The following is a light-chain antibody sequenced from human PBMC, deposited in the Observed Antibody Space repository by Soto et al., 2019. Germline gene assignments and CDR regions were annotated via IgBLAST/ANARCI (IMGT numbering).Light chain of an antibody. CDR1: QSISNW. V-gene: IGKV1-5*03. J-gene: IGKJ1*01. CDR3: QQYDTYPRT. Sequence: DIQMTQSPSTLSASVGDRVTITCRASQSISNWLAWYQQKPGKAPKLLIFKASTLESGVPSRFSGSGSGTEFTLNISSLQPDDFAPSHCQQYDTYPRTFGQGTKVDIK. CDR2: KAS.